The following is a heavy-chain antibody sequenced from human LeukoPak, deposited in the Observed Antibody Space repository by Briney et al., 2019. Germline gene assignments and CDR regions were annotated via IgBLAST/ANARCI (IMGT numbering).Heavy chain of an antibody. CDR3: GRKAGDCGGGSCYSINY. D-gene: IGHD2-15*01. V-gene: IGHV1-69*05. J-gene: IGHJ4*02. Sequence: SVKVSCKASGGTFSSYAISWVRQAPGQGLEWMGRIIPIFGTANYAQKFQGRVTITTDESTSTAYMEVSSLRSEDTAVYYCGRKAGDCGGGSCYSINYWGQGTLVTVSS. CDR2: IIPIFGTA. CDR1: GGTFSSYA.